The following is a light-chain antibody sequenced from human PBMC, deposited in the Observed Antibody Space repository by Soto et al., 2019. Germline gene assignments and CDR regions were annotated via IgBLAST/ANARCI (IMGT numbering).Light chain of an antibody. CDR2: DVS. J-gene: IGLJ1*01. Sequence: QSALTQPPSASGSPGQSITISCTGTSSDVGGYNYVSWYQQYPGKAPKIMIYDVSKRPSGVPDRFSGSKSDNTASLTISGLQAEDEADYYCCSYAGSYTFVFGIGTKLTVL. CDR3: CSYAGSYTFV. V-gene: IGLV2-11*01. CDR1: SSDVGGYNY.